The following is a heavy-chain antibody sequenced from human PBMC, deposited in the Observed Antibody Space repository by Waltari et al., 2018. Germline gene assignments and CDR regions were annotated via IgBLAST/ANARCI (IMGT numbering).Heavy chain of an antibody. CDR2: IIPIFGTA. D-gene: IGHD6-6*01. Sequence: QVQLVQSGAEVKHPGSSVKVSCKASARTFSSYAIRWVRQAPGQGLEWMGGIIPIFGTANDAQKFQGRVTITADKSTSTAYMELSSRRSEDTAVYYCARADPSSIAARLYYFDYWGQGTLVTVSS. CDR3: ARADPSSIAARLYYFDY. CDR1: ARTFSSYA. V-gene: IGHV1-69*14. J-gene: IGHJ4*02.